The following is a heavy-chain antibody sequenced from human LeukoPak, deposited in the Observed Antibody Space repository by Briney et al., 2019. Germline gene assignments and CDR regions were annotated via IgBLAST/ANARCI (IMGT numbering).Heavy chain of an antibody. CDR1: GFTFSSYA. D-gene: IGHD5-24*01. V-gene: IGHV3-23*01. Sequence: GGSLRLSCAASGFTFSSYAMSWVRQAPGKGREWVSAICGSGGSTYYADSVKGRFTISRDNSKNSLYPQMNSLRAEDTALYYCAKLVSDGYNNPPPPSRPDSEFTDYWGQGTLVTVSS. CDR2: ICGSGGST. J-gene: IGHJ4*02. CDR3: AKLVSDGYNNPPPPSRPDSEFTDY.